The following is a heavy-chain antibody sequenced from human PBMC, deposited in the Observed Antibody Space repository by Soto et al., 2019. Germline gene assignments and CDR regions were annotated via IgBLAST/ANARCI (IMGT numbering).Heavy chain of an antibody. CDR2: ISSSGSTI. CDR1: GFTFSSYE. V-gene: IGHV3-48*03. J-gene: IGHJ4*02. CDR3: AREEWELTDY. D-gene: IGHD1-26*01. Sequence: EVQLVESGGGLVQPGGSLRLSCAASGFTFSSYEMNWVRQAPGKGLEWVSYISSSGSTIYYADSVKGRFTISSDNAKNSLYLQMNSLRAEDTAVYYCAREEWELTDYWGQGTLVTVSS.